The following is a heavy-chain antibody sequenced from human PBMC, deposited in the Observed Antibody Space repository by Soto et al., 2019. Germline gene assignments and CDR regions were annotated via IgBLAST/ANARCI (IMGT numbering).Heavy chain of an antibody. V-gene: IGHV4-30-4*08. CDR1: GGSISSDYYH. Sequence: QVQLQQSGPGLVKPSQTLSLTCTVSGGSISSDYYHWTWLRQSPERGLEWLGYIHQSGSIRYTPSLKSRVTISVDTSTKQFSLHLSSVTAADTAVYFCAREDDGGDTLDVWGQGTTVTVSS. D-gene: IGHD2-21*02. CDR3: AREDDGGDTLDV. J-gene: IGHJ6*02. CDR2: IHQSGSI.